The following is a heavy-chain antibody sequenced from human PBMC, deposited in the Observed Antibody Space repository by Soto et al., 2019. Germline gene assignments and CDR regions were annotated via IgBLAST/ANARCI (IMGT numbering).Heavy chain of an antibody. J-gene: IGHJ4*02. CDR2: INSDGSST. Sequence: PGGSLRLSCAASGFTFSSYWMHWVRQAPGKGLVWVSRINSDGSSTTYADSVKGRFTISRDNAKNTLYLQMNSLRAEDTAVYFCARVECSGGSCYSIDVWAQGTLVIVSS. CDR1: GFTFSSYW. CDR3: ARVECSGGSCYSIDV. D-gene: IGHD2-15*01. V-gene: IGHV3-74*01.